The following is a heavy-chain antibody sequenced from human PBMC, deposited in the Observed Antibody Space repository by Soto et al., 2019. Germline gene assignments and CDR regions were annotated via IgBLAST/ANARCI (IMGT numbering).Heavy chain of an antibody. D-gene: IGHD1-1*01. CDR3: ARGGTSEGHFDY. V-gene: IGHV4-59*01. J-gene: IGHJ4*02. CDR1: GGSISSYY. CDR2: IYYSGST. Sequence: SETLSLTCTVSGGSISSYYRSWIRQPPGKGLEWIGYIYYSGSTNYNPSLKSRVTISVDTSKNQFSLKLSSVTAADTAAYYCARGGTSEGHFDYWGQGTLVTVSS.